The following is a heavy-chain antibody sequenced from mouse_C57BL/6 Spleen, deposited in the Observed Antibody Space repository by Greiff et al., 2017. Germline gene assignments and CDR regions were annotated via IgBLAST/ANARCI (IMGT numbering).Heavy chain of an antibody. CDR3: ARGARWTLFDY. CDR1: GYAFSSSW. CDR2: IYPGDGDT. V-gene: IGHV1-82*01. J-gene: IGHJ2*01. Sequence: QVQLQQSGPELVKPGASVKISCKASGYAFSSSWMNWVKQRPGKGLEWIGRIYPGDGDTNYNGKFKGKATLTADKSSSTAYMQLSSLTSEDSAVYFCARGARWTLFDYWGQGTTLTVSS. D-gene: IGHD1-1*02.